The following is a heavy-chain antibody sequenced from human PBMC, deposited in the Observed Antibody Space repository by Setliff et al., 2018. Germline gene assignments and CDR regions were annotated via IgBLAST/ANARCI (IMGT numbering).Heavy chain of an antibody. CDR1: GYTFTSDG. V-gene: IGHV1-46*01. CDR2: INPSGGLT. D-gene: IGHD5-18*01. CDR3: AREGVDTRSSTDYRYYMDV. Sequence: ASVKVSCKASGYTFTSDGINWVRQAPGQGLEWMGIINPSGGLTRYAQKFQGRVTMTRDTSAGTVSMDMSSLRSEDTAVYSGAREGVDTRSSTDYRYYMDVWGKGTTVTVSS. J-gene: IGHJ6*03.